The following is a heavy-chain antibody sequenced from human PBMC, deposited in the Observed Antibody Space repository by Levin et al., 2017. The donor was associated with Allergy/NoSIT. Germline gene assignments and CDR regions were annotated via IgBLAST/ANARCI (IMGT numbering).Heavy chain of an antibody. V-gene: IGHV4-59*01. CDR1: GGSISSYY. J-gene: IGHJ3*02. CDR3: ARTKGNSSGYFSAADAFDI. CDR2: IYYSGST. Sequence: PSETLSLTCTVSGGSISSYYWSWIRQPPGKGLEWIGYIYYSGSTNYNPSLKSRVTISVDTSKNQFSLKLSSVTAADTAVYYCARTKGNSSGYFSAADAFDIWGQGTMVTVSS. D-gene: IGHD3-22*01.